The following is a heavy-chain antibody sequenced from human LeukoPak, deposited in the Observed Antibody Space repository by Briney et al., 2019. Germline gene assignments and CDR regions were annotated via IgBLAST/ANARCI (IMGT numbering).Heavy chain of an antibody. V-gene: IGHV3-7*01. Sequence: GGSLRLSRAASGLKFDVYWVNWARHSPGKGLEWVAMIDGSEKFYVDSVKGRFIISRDNAKNSLSLQMNSVRAEDAGVYYCVTGRGDLWGQGTLVTVSS. CDR3: VTGRGDL. CDR1: GLKFDVYW. CDR2: IDGSEK. J-gene: IGHJ5*02.